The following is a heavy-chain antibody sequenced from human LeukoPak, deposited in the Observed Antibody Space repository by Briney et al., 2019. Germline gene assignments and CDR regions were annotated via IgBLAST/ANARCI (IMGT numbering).Heavy chain of an antibody. CDR2: VSYDGSNK. CDR3: ARGSWRLVRGAASFES. J-gene: IGHJ4*02. Sequence: PGGSLRLSCAASGFTFSSYAMHWVRQPAGKGLEWVAVVSYDGSNKYYADSVKGRFTISRDNSKNTLYLQMNSLRAEDTAVYYCARGSWRLVRGAASFESWGQGTLVTVSS. D-gene: IGHD3-10*01. CDR1: GFTFSSYA. V-gene: IGHV3-30-3*01.